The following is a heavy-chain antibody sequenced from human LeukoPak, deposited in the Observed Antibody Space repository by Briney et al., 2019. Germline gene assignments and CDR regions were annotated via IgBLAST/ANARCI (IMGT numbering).Heavy chain of an antibody. Sequence: ASVKVSCKASGYTFTNYYIHWVRQAPGQGLEWMGIISPSGGSTTYAQKFQGRVTMTRDTSTSTVYMELSSLRSEDTAVYYCARVGGTYYNGHLDYWGQGTLVTVSS. V-gene: IGHV1-46*01. J-gene: IGHJ4*02. CDR3: ARVGGTYYNGHLDY. CDR2: ISPSGGST. CDR1: GYTFTNYY. D-gene: IGHD1-26*01.